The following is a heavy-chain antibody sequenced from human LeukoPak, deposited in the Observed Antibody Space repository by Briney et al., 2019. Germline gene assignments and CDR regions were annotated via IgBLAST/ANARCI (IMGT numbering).Heavy chain of an antibody. CDR3: ARDSAAAGTGSIADY. D-gene: IGHD6-13*01. Sequence: GASVKVSCKASGGTFSSYAISWVRQAPGQGLEWMGRIIPILGIANYAQKFQGRVTITADKSTSTAYMELSSLRSEDTAVYYCARDSAAAGTGSIADYWGQGTLVTVSS. CDR1: GGTFSSYA. CDR2: IIPILGIA. V-gene: IGHV1-69*04. J-gene: IGHJ4*02.